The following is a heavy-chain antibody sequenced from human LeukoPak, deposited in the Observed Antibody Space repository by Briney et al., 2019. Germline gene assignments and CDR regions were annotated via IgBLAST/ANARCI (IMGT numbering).Heavy chain of an antibody. CDR1: GYTLTELS. V-gene: IGHV1-24*01. CDR2: FDPEDGET. CDR3: ATDRRVPDSSGYIY. D-gene: IGHD3-22*01. J-gene: IGHJ4*02. Sequence: ASVKVSCKVSGYTLTELSMHWVRQAPGKGLEWMGGFDPEDGETIYAQKFQGRVTMTEDTSTDTAYMELSSLRSKDTAVYYCATDRRVPDSSGYIYWGQGTLVTVSS.